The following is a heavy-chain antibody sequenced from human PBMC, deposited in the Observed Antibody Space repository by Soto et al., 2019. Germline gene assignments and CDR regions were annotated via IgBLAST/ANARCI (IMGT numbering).Heavy chain of an antibody. Sequence: SETLSLTCTVPGGSISSSSYYWGWIRQPPGKGLEWIGSIYHSGSTNYNPSLKSRVTISVDKSKNQFSLKLSSVTAADTAVYYCARGTIFGVVRNGMDVWGQGTTVTVSS. CDR2: IYHSGST. D-gene: IGHD3-3*01. CDR3: ARGTIFGVVRNGMDV. V-gene: IGHV4-39*07. J-gene: IGHJ6*02. CDR1: GGSISSSSYY.